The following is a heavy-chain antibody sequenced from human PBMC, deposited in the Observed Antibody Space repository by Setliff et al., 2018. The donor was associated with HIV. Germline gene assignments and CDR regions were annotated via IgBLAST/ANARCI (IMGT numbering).Heavy chain of an antibody. CDR2: IYTSGST. CDR3: ASLFRLSGFWISFLPDY. V-gene: IGHV4-4*08. J-gene: IGHJ4*02. CDR1: GGSIRSFF. D-gene: IGHD3-3*01. Sequence: SETLSLTCTVSGGSIRSFFWSWIRQPPGKGLEWIGHIYTSGSTNYNPSLKSRVTLSVDTPKNQFSLYLSSVTASDTAVYYCASLFRLSGFWISFLPDYWGQGILVTVSS.